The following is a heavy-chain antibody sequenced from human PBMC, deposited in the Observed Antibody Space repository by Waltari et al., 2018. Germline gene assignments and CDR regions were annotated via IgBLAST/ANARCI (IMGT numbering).Heavy chain of an antibody. CDR3: ASSSIAVHTFDP. J-gene: IGHJ5*02. CDR1: GGSISSGSYY. V-gene: IGHV4-61*09. D-gene: IGHD2-21*01. Sequence: QVQLQESGPGLVKPSQTLSLTCTVSGGSISSGSYYWSWIRQPAGKGLEWIGYIYTSGSTNYNPSLKSRVTISVDTSKNQFSLKLSSVTAADTAVYYSASSSIAVHTFDPWGQGTLVTVSS. CDR2: IYTSGST.